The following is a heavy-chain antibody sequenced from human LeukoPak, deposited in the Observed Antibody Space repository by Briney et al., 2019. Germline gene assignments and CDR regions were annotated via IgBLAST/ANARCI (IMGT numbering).Heavy chain of an antibody. CDR3: AGDRYYYDSSSYIRGISFDY. V-gene: IGHV1-46*01. CDR1: GYPFTSYY. Sequence: ASVKVSCKASGYPFTSYYMHWVRQAPGQGLEWMGIINPSGGSTSYAQKFQGRVTMTRDTSTSTVYMELSSLRSEDTAVYYCAGDRYYYDSSSYIRGISFDYWGQGTLVTVSS. D-gene: IGHD3-22*01. J-gene: IGHJ4*02. CDR2: INPSGGST.